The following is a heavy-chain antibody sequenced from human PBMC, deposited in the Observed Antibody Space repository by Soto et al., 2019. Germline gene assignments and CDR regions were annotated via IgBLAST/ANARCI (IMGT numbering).Heavy chain of an antibody. CDR1: GFSLSTSGMC. CDR2: IDWDDDK. CDR3: ALSRGYSGTYSSGWYFSFEY. V-gene: IGHV2-70*11. D-gene: IGHD6-19*01. Sequence: GSGPTLVNPTQTLTLTCTFSGFSLSTSGMCVSWIRQPPGKALEWLARIDWDDDKYYSTSLKTRLTIPKDTSKNQVVLTMTNMDPVDTATYYCALSRGYSGTYSSGWYFSFEYWGQGTLVTVSS. J-gene: IGHJ4*02.